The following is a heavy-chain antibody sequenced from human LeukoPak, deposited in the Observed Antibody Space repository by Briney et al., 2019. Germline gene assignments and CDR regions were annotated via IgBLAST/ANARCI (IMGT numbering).Heavy chain of an antibody. CDR3: ARAVYYDFWTGSPHAAFDI. V-gene: IGHV3-20*01. CDR1: GFTFDDHG. D-gene: IGHD3-3*01. Sequence: GGALRLSCAVSGFTFDDHGMSWVREAPGEGLEWVSGINWNGGSAGYADSVKGRCTISRENAKSSLYLQMNSPRAQDTALHHCARAVYYDFWTGSPHAAFDIWGQGTMVTVSS. CDR2: INWNGGSA. J-gene: IGHJ3*02.